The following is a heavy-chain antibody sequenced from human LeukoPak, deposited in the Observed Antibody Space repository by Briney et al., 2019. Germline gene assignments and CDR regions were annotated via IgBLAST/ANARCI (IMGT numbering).Heavy chain of an antibody. CDR3: ARGYSYDQVVGY. Sequence: GGSLRLSCAASGFTFSSYAMSWVRQAPGKGLEWVSYISSSGSTIYYADSVKGRFTISRDNAKNSLYLQMNSLRAEDTAVYYCARGYSYDQVVGYWGQGTLVTVSS. CDR2: ISSSGSTI. CDR1: GFTFSSYA. V-gene: IGHV3-48*04. D-gene: IGHD5-18*01. J-gene: IGHJ4*02.